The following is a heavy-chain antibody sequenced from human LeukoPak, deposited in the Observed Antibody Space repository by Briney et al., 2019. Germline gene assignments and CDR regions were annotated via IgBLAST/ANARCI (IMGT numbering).Heavy chain of an antibody. V-gene: IGHV4-4*07. CDR2: IYTSGST. Sequence: SETLSLTCTVYGGSFSDYYWSWIRQPPGKGLEWIGRIYTSGSTDYNPSLKSRVTMSVDTSKNQFSLKLSSVTAADTAVYYCARDRETYDILTGNYKWYFDLWGRGTLVTVSS. J-gene: IGHJ2*01. CDR3: ARDRETYDILTGNYKWYFDL. D-gene: IGHD3-9*01. CDR1: GGSFSDYY.